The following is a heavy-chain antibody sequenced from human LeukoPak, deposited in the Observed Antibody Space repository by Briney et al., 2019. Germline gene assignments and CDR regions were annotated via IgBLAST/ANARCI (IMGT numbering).Heavy chain of an antibody. CDR1: GYTFTCYY. J-gene: IGHJ4*02. Sequence: ASVKVSCKASGYTFTCYYMHWVRQAPGEGLEWMGIINPTGGSTSYAQKFQGRVTMTRDTSTSTVYMELSSLRSEDTAVYYCARDHYHKIHSVMVTAPDYWGQGTLVIVSS. CDR3: ARDHYHKIHSVMVTAPDY. CDR2: INPTGGST. D-gene: IGHD2-21*02. V-gene: IGHV1-46*01.